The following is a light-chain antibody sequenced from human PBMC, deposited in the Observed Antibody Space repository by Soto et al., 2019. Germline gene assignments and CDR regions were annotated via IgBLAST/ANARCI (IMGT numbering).Light chain of an antibody. CDR3: QSYDISLSVSVV. CDR2: GNT. J-gene: IGLJ2*01. CDR1: SSNIGAGYD. V-gene: IGLV1-40*01. Sequence: QSALTQPPSVSGAPGQRVTISCTGSSSNIGAGYDVQWYQQLPGAAPRLLIFGNTNRPSGVPDRFSGSRSGTSASLAISGLQAEDEADYHCQSYDISLSVSVVFGGGTKLTVL.